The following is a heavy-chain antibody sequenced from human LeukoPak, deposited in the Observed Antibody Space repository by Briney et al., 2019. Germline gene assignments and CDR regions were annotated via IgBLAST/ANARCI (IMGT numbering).Heavy chain of an antibody. J-gene: IGHJ6*02. CDR2: IYHSGST. Sequence: SETLSLTCAVSGGSISSSNWWSWVRQPPGKGLERIGEIYHSGSTNYNPSLKSRVTISVDKSKNQFSLKLSSVTAADTAVYYCASKREYDILTGYDYGIDVWGQGTTVTVSS. V-gene: IGHV4-4*02. CDR1: GGSISSSNW. D-gene: IGHD3-9*01. CDR3: ASKREYDILTGYDYGIDV.